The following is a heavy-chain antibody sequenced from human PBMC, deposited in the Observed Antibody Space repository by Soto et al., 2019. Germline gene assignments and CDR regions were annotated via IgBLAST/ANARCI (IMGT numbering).Heavy chain of an antibody. CDR2: MYYSGTS. V-gene: IGHV4-39*01. CDR1: GGSISDDTYY. D-gene: IGHD1-1*01. Sequence: QLQLQESGPGLVKPSETLSLTCTVSGGSISDDTYYWGWIRQPPGKGLEWIGSMYYSGTSSYNPSLKSRVSMSVDTSKKQLSLRLTSVTAADTAVYYCARLHRHSPNCVPLDPWGQGTLVTVSS. CDR3: ARLHRHSPNCVPLDP. J-gene: IGHJ5*02.